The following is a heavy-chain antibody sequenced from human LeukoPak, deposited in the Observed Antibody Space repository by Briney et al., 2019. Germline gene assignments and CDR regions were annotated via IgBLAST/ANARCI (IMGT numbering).Heavy chain of an antibody. J-gene: IGHJ4*02. CDR3: ATTKKARRYFDY. Sequence: PGGSLRLSYAGSGFTFSSNPLSWVRQAPGKGLDWVSAINPSGGNTYYADSVRGRFTISRDNSKNTLYLQMNTLRAEDTAVYYCATTKKARRYFDYWGQGTLVTVSS. CDR1: GFTFSSNP. CDR2: INPSGGNT. V-gene: IGHV3-23*01. D-gene: IGHD1-1*01.